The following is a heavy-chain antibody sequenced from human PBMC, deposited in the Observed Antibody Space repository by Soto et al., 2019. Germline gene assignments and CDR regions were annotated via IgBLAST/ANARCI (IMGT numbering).Heavy chain of an antibody. CDR1: GFSLSTSGMC. D-gene: IGHD2-2*01. CDR3: ARMVVPAANSLVGWFDP. Sequence: SGPTLVNPTQTLTLTCTFSGFSLSTSGMCVSWIRQPPGKALEWLALIDWDDDKYYSTSLKTRLTISKDTSKNQVVLTMTNMDPVDTATYYCARMVVPAANSLVGWFDPWGQGTLVTVSS. V-gene: IGHV2-70*01. J-gene: IGHJ5*02. CDR2: IDWDDDK.